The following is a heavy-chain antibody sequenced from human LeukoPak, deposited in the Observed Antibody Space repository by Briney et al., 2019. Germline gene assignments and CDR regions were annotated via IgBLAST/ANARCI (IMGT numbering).Heavy chain of an antibody. Sequence: PGGSLRLSCAASGFTFRSYGIHWVRQAPGKGLEWVAVISSDGSSKFYADSVKGRFTISTDNSKNTLYLQMSGLRAEDTAVYYCAKGSSVAGRSYFDYWGQGTLVTVSS. CDR1: GFTFRSYG. V-gene: IGHV3-30*18. D-gene: IGHD6-19*01. J-gene: IGHJ4*02. CDR3: AKGSSVAGRSYFDY. CDR2: ISSDGSSK.